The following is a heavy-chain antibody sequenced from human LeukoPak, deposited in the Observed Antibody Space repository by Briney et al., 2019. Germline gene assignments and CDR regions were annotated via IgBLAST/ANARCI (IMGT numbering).Heavy chain of an antibody. CDR2: IIPIFGTA. Sequence: GASVKVSCKASGGTFRSYAISWVRQAPGQGLEWMGGIIPIFGTANYAQKFQGRVTITTDESTSTAYMELSSLRSEDTAVYYCARAQSCTNGVCYPNWFDPWGQGTLVTVSS. CDR1: GGTFRSYA. J-gene: IGHJ5*02. D-gene: IGHD2-8*01. V-gene: IGHV1-69*05. CDR3: ARAQSCTNGVCYPNWFDP.